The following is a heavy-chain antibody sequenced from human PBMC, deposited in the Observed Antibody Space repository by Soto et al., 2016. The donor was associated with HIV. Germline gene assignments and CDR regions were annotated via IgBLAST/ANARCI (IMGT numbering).Heavy chain of an antibody. J-gene: IGHJ4*02. D-gene: IGHD6-13*01. Sequence: QVQLQESGPGLVKPSETLSLTCIVSGGSVSSYYWSWIRQPPGKGLEWIGHFYYSGSINYNPSLQSRVTMSIDTSKNQFSLRLNSVTAADTAVYYCARAEGDRRIXQQVLLYWGQGTLVHRLL. V-gene: IGHV4-59*02. CDR2: FYYSGSI. CDR1: GGSVSSYY. CDR3: ARAEGDRRIXQQVLLY.